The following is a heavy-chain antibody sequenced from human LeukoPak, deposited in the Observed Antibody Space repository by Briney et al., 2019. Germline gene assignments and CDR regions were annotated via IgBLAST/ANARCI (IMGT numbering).Heavy chain of an antibody. CDR1: GGSFSGYY. Sequence: PSETLSLTCAVYGGSFSGYYWSWLRQPPGKGLEWIGEINHSGSTNYNPSLKSRVTISVDTSKNQFSLKLSSVTAADTAVYYCARGKLTTAADAFDIWGQGTMVTVSS. CDR3: ARGKLTTAADAFDI. CDR2: INHSGST. V-gene: IGHV4-34*01. D-gene: IGHD4-17*01. J-gene: IGHJ3*02.